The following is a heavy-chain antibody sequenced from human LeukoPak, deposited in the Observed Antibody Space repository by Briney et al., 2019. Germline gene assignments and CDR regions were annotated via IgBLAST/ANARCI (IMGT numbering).Heavy chain of an antibody. Sequence: GGSLRLSCAASGFIFSTYGMRWVRQAPGKGLGWVSSISGSGGTTFYADSVKGRFTISRDNSKNTLYLQMNSLRAEDTAAYYCANAGPGYNSGSNYYYGMDVWGQGTTVTVSS. CDR2: ISGSGGTT. D-gene: IGHD6-19*01. CDR3: ANAGPGYNSGSNYYYGMDV. V-gene: IGHV3-23*01. CDR1: GFIFSTYG. J-gene: IGHJ6*02.